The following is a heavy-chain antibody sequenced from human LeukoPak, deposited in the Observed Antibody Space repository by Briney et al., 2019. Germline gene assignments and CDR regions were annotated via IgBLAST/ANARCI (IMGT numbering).Heavy chain of an antibody. V-gene: IGHV3-21*01. Sequence: GGSLRLSCAASGFTSSIYSMNWVRQAPGKGLEWVSSISSSSTYIYYADSVKGRFTISRDSANNSLYLQMNSLRAEDTAVYYCAREKLGGVADPWGQGTLVTVSS. CDR2: ISSSSTYI. CDR1: GFTSSIYS. D-gene: IGHD3-16*01. J-gene: IGHJ5*02. CDR3: AREKLGGVADP.